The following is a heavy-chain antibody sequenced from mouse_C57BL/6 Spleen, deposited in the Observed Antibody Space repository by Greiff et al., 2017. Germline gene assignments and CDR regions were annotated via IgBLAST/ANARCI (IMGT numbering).Heavy chain of an antibody. CDR3: ARSGYLAWFAY. CDR1: GYTFTSYW. CDR2: IDPTDSET. Sequence: QVQLKQPGAELVRPGSSVKLSCKASGYTFTSYWMHWVKQRPIQGLEWIGNIDPTDSETHYNQKFKDKATLTVDKSSSTAYMQLSSLTSEDSAVYYCARSGYLAWFAYWGQGTLVTVSA. V-gene: IGHV1-52*01. J-gene: IGHJ3*01. D-gene: IGHD3-1*01.